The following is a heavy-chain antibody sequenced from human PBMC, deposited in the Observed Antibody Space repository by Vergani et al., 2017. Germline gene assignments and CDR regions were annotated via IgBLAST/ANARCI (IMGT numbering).Heavy chain of an antibody. D-gene: IGHD3-22*01. V-gene: IGHV1-69*01. CDR3: ARDLAPYDSSGYYEYFQH. CDR2: IIPIFGTA. CDR1: GGTFSSYA. Sequence: QVQLVQSGAEVKKPGSSVKVSCKASGGTFSSYAISWVRQAPGQGLEWMGGIIPIFGTANYAQKFQGRVTITADESTSTAYMELSSLRSEDTAVYYCARDLAPYDSSGYYEYFQHWGQGTLVTVSS. J-gene: IGHJ1*01.